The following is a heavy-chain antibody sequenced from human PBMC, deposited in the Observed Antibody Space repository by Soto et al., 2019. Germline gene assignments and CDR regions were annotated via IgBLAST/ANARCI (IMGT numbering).Heavy chain of an antibody. CDR2: INAGNGNT. CDR3: ARGLGGQQLVLPWFDP. CDR1: GYTFTSYA. D-gene: IGHD6-13*01. V-gene: IGHV1-3*01. Sequence: ASVKVSCKASGYTFTSYAMHWVRQAPGQRLEWMGWINAGNGNTKYSQKFQGRVTITRDTSASTAYMELSSLRSEDTAVYYCARGLGGQQLVLPWFDPWGQGTLVTVSS. J-gene: IGHJ5*02.